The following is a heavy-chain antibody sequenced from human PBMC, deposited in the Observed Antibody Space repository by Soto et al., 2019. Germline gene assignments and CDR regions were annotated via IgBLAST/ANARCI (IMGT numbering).Heavy chain of an antibody. CDR3: ARERRGRSGSNWFDP. V-gene: IGHV1-69*06. J-gene: IGHJ5*02. CDR2: IIPIFGTA. CDR1: GGTFSSYA. D-gene: IGHD1-26*01. Sequence: QVQLVQSGAEVKKPGSSVKVSCKASGGTFSSYAISWVRQAPGQGLEWMGGIIPIFGTANYAQKFQGRVTITAYKSTSTAYMELSSLRSEDTAVYYCARERRGRSGSNWFDPWGQGTLVTVSS.